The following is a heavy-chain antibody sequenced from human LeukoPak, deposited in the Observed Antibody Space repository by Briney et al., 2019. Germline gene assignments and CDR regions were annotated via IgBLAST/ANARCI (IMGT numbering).Heavy chain of an antibody. CDR1: GGSISSSSYY. V-gene: IGHV4-61*01. D-gene: IGHD2-2*01. Sequence: PSETLSLTCTVSGGSISSSSYYWSWIRQPPGKGLEWIGYIYYSGSTNYNPSLKSRVTISVDTSKNQFSLKLSSVTAADTAVYYCACSTSPHDAFDIWGQGTMVTVSS. J-gene: IGHJ3*02. CDR3: ACSTSPHDAFDI. CDR2: IYYSGST.